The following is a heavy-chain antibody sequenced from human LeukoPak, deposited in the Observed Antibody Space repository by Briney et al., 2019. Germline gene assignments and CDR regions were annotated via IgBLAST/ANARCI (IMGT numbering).Heavy chain of an antibody. Sequence: PGGSLRLSCAASGFTFNSYGIHWVRQAPGKGLEWVAVISYDGSNKYYADSVKGRFTISRDNSKNTVYMQMSSLRAEDTAVYYCEKTSSGYDNALFDYWGQGTLVIVSS. CDR3: EKTSSGYDNALFDY. J-gene: IGHJ4*02. V-gene: IGHV3-30*18. CDR2: ISYDGSNK. CDR1: GFTFNSYG. D-gene: IGHD5-12*01.